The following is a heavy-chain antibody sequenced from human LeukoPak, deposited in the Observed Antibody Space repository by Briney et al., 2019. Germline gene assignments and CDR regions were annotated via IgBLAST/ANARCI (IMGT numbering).Heavy chain of an antibody. V-gene: IGHV4-39*02. J-gene: IGHJ1*01. D-gene: IGHD3-3*01. Sequence: SETLSLTCTVSGGSISGSSHYWGWIRQPPGKGLEWIGSIFHSGRTYYDPSLKSRVTISVDTSKNQFSLKLTSVTATDTAAYFCARVVGDTDKNGYYSEYFHYWGQGTLVTV. CDR2: IFHSGRT. CDR3: ARVVGDTDKNGYYSEYFHY. CDR1: GGSISGSSHY.